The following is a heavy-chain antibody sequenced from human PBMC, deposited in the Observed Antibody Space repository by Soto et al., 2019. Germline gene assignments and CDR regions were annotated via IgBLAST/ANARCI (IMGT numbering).Heavy chain of an antibody. CDR2: IYYSGST. Sequence: SETLSLTYTVSGGSVSSGSYYWSWIRPPPGKGLEWIGYIYYSGSTNYNPSLQGRVTISVDTAKDQVCLELGSVTAADTAVYFCARLYQLADYLYFFGREGWGQGTTVTVSS. CDR3: ARLYQLADYLYFFGREG. J-gene: IGHJ6*02. CDR1: GGSVSSGSYY. D-gene: IGHD2-2*01. V-gene: IGHV4-61*01.